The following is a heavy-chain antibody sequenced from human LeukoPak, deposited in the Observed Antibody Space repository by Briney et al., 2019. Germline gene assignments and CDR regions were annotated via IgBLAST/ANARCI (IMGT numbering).Heavy chain of an antibody. CDR2: LWSDGIKT. Sequence: GGSLRLSCATSGFTFTSYGMHWVRQAPGRGLEWVAALWSDGIKTSYADSVRGRFTISRDNSRHTLYLQMDSLRAKDTAVYYCGRDYASSWTPLFNYWGQGTLVTVSS. D-gene: IGHD6-13*01. CDR3: GRDYASSWTPLFNY. CDR1: GFTFTSYG. J-gene: IGHJ4*02. V-gene: IGHV3-33*01.